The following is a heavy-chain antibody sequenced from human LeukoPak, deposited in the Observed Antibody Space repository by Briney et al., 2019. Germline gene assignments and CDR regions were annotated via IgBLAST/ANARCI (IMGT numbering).Heavy chain of an antibody. V-gene: IGHV3-21*01. J-gene: IGHJ6*04. Sequence: GGSLRLSCAASGFTFSSYTMNWVRQAPGKGLAWASSISSSSTYIYYADSVKGRFSISRDNAKNSLYLQMNSLRAEDTAVYYCAELGITMIGGVWGKGTTVTISS. CDR3: AELGITMIGGV. D-gene: IGHD3-10*02. CDR2: ISSSSTYI. CDR1: GFTFSSYT.